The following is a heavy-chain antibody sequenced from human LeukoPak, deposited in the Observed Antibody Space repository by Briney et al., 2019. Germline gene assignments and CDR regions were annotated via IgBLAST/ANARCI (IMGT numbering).Heavy chain of an antibody. CDR2: IKQDGSEK. D-gene: IGHD3-22*01. J-gene: IGHJ4*02. CDR3: AREPLHYYDSSGYNGY. Sequence: GGSLRLSCAASGFTFSSYWMSWVRQAPGKGLEWVANIKQDGSEKYYVDSVKGRFTISRDNAKNSLYLQMNSLRAEDTAVYYCAREPLHYYDSSGYNGYWGQETLVTVSS. CDR1: GFTFSSYW. V-gene: IGHV3-7*01.